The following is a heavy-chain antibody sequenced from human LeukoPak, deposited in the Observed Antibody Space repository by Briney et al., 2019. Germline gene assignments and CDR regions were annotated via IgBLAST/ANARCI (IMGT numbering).Heavy chain of an antibody. Sequence: PGGSLRLSCAASGLNFNDYDMDWVRQAPGKGPEWVAVIWDDGSNKYYAESVKGRFTISGDISKNMLYLQMNSLRVEDTAVYYCARERGGQDWDFDLWGRGTLVTVSS. CDR3: ARERGGQDWDFDL. J-gene: IGHJ2*01. D-gene: IGHD3-10*01. V-gene: IGHV3-33*01. CDR2: IWDDGSNK. CDR1: GLNFNDYD.